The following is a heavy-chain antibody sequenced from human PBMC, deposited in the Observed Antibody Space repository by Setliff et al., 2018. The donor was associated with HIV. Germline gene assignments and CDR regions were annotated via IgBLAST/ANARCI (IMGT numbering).Heavy chain of an antibody. CDR3: ARGRKKTLAVSGTRYLDF. D-gene: IGHD6-19*01. Sequence: SETLSLTCAVYGGSLMGYSWSWIRQSPEKGLEWIGEVTHSGTTTYDPSLKSRITISVDTSKNQFSLKLTSVTAADMGVYYCARGRKKTLAVSGTRYLDFWGQGTLVTVSS. CDR2: VTHSGTT. V-gene: IGHV4-34*01. CDR1: GGSLMGYS. J-gene: IGHJ4*02.